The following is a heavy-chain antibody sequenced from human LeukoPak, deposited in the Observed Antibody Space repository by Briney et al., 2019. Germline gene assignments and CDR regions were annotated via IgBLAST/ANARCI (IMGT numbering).Heavy chain of an antibody. V-gene: IGHV3-11*01. D-gene: IGHD4-17*01. Sequence: GGSPRLSCTASGFIFNDYYMSWIRQTPGKGLEWLSYISRTGNTIYYRDSVKGRFTISRDNANNQLHLQMDNLRAEDTAVYFCARDLGSSTVTTAFDYWGQGTLVTVSS. CDR2: ISRTGNTI. CDR1: GFIFNDYY. CDR3: ARDLGSSTVTTAFDY. J-gene: IGHJ4*02.